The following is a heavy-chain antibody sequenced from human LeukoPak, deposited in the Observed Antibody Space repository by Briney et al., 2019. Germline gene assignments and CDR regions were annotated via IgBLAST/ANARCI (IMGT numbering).Heavy chain of an antibody. Sequence: GGSLRLSCATSGFSFSRHAMTWVRQAPGKGLEWLSAISISGDDTYYADSVKGRFTISRDNSKNTLYLQMNSLSADDTAMYYCANEIRPNDYWGQGTLVTVSS. V-gene: IGHV3-23*01. D-gene: IGHD4-17*01. CDR2: ISISGDDT. CDR3: ANEIRPNDY. J-gene: IGHJ4*02. CDR1: GFSFSRHA.